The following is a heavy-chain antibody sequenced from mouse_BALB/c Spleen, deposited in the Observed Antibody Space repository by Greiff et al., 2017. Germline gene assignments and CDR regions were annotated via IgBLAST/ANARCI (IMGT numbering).Heavy chain of an antibody. V-gene: IGHV1-77*01. CDR1: GYTFTDYY. CDR2: IYPGSGNT. Sequence: VQLVESGAELARPGASVKLSCKASGYTFTDYYINWVKQRTGQGLEWIGEIYPGSGNTYYNEKFKGKATLTADKSSSTAYMQLSSLTSEDSAVYFCARYYYGSSYDAMDYWGQGTSVTVSS. J-gene: IGHJ4*01. D-gene: IGHD1-1*01. CDR3: ARYYYGSSYDAMDY.